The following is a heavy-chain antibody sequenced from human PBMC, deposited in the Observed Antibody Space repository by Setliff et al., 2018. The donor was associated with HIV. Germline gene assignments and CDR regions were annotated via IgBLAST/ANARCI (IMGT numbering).Heavy chain of an antibody. J-gene: IGHJ3*02. Sequence: GSLRLSCAASGFTFSSYAMHWVRQAPGKGLEYFSSISSNGGNTYYASSLKGRFTISRDNSKNTLYLQMGSLRAEDMAVYYCARDASISSPYDAFDIWGQGTMVTVSS. CDR1: GFTFSSYA. CDR2: ISSNGGNT. V-gene: IGHV3-64*01. CDR3: ARDASISSPYDAFDI. D-gene: IGHD6-6*01.